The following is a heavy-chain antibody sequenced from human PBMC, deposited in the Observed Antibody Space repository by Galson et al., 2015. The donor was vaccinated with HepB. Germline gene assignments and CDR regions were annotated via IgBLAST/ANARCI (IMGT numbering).Heavy chain of an antibody. CDR1: GYSFSKYW. CDR2: IYPGDLNI. V-gene: IGHV5-51*01. J-gene: IGHJ4*02. D-gene: IGHD6-19*01. Sequence: QSGAEVKKPGESLKISCKTSGYSFSKYWIVWVRQMAGKGLESMGIIYPGDLNIKYSPTFGGRVIISADKSTDTAYVEWTSLKTSDSAMYYCARQGGSSGKLDLWGLGTLVTVS. CDR3: ARQGGSSGKLDL.